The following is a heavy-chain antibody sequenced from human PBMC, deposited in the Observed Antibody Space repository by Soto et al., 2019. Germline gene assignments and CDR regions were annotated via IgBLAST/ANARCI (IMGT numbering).Heavy chain of an antibody. CDR2: VENSGST. J-gene: IGHJ5*02. D-gene: IGHD3-10*01. Sequence: PSETLSLTCSVSGGSVSSESYYWSWIRQTPGKGLEWIGNVENSGSTKYNPSLKSRVTISVDTSKNQFSLKLSSVTGADTAVYYFARERGDSHWIDPWGQGTLVTVSS. CDR1: GGSVSSESYY. CDR3: ARERGDSHWIDP. V-gene: IGHV4-61*01.